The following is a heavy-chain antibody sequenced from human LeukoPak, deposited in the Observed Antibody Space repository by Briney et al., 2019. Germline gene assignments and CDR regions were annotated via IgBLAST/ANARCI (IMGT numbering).Heavy chain of an antibody. CDR1: GFTFSSYG. D-gene: IGHD1-26*01. J-gene: IGHJ4*02. CDR3: ARYGATGFRD. Sequence: PGGSLRLSCAASGFTFSSYGMHWVRQAPGKGLEWVSVIYSGGSTYYADSVKGRFSISRDNSKNTLYLQMNSLRAEDTAVYYCARYGATGFRDWGQGTLVAVSS. V-gene: IGHV3-53*01. CDR2: IYSGGST.